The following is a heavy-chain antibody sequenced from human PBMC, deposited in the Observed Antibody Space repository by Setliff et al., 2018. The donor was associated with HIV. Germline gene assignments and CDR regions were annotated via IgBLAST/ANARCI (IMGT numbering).Heavy chain of an antibody. CDR3: AVAVLGTIGY. CDR1: GFTFDDYG. Sequence: PGESLKISCAASGFTFDDYGMSWVRQVPGKGLEWVASIPWNDDGTQYVDSVKGRFTISRDNAKNSLYLQMNSLRVEDTAVYYCAVAVLGTIGYWGQGTLVTV. D-gene: IGHD6-19*01. V-gene: IGHV3-20*04. CDR2: IPWNDDGT. J-gene: IGHJ4*02.